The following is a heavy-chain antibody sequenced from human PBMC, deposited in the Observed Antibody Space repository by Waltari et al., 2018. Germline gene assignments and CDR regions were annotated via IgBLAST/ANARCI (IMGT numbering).Heavy chain of an antibody. CDR2: IKSKADGWTT. J-gene: IGHJ4*02. CDR1: GFTFSNAW. Sequence: EVQLVESGGGLVKPGGSLRLSCAASGFTFSNAWMSWVRQAPGKGLEWVGRIKSKADGWTTDDAAPVKGRFTISRDDSKNTLYLQMNSLKTEVTAVYYCTTTLYCSSTSCYRQFDYWGQGTLFTVSS. V-gene: IGHV3-15*01. D-gene: IGHD2-2*01. CDR3: TTTLYCSSTSCYRQFDY.